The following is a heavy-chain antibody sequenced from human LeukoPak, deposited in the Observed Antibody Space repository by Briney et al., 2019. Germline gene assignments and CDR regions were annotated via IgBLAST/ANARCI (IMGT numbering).Heavy chain of an antibody. D-gene: IGHD3-10*01. V-gene: IGHV4-59*12. CDR1: GGSISSYY. CDR3: AKAFGSGYYYYMDV. CDR2: IYNSGST. Sequence: SETLSLTCTVSGGSISSYYWNWIRQPPGKGLEWIGYIYNSGSTNNNPSLKSRVTISVDTSKKQFSLKLSSVTAADTAVYYCAKAFGSGYYYYMDVWGKGTTATISS. J-gene: IGHJ6*03.